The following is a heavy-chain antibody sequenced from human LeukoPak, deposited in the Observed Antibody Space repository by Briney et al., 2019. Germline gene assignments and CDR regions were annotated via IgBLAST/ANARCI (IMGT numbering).Heavy chain of an antibody. CDR2: ISAYNGNT. CDR3: AREGAYIGGSYPLDY. CDR1: GYTFTSYG. D-gene: IGHD1-26*01. Sequence: GASVKVSCKASGYTFTSYGISWVRQAPGQGLEWMGWISAYNGNTNYAQKLQGRVTMTTDTSTSTAYMELRSLRSEDMAGYYCAREGAYIGGSYPLDYWGQGTLVTVSS. J-gene: IGHJ4*02. V-gene: IGHV1-18*03.